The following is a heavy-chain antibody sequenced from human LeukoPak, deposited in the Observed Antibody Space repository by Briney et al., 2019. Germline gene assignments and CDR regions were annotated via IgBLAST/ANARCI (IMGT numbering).Heavy chain of an antibody. J-gene: IGHJ3*02. D-gene: IGHD2-2*01. V-gene: IGHV3-23*01. Sequence: GGSLRLSCAASGFTFSSYGMSWVRQAPGKGLEWVSAISGSGGSTYYADSVKGRFTISRDNSENTLYLQMNSLRAEDTAVYYCAKDRGRYCSSTSCYRDAFDIWGQGTMVTVSS. CDR3: AKDRGRYCSSTSCYRDAFDI. CDR2: ISGSGGST. CDR1: GFTFSSYG.